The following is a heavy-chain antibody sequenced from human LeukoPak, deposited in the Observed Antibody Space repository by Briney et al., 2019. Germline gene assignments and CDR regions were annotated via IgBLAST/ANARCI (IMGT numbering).Heavy chain of an antibody. V-gene: IGHV4-34*01. CDR3: ARARSAPGTPENAFDV. CDR1: GGSFSGYY. CDR2: INHSGST. J-gene: IGHJ3*01. Sequence: PSETLSLTCAVYGGSFSGYYWSWIRQPPGKGLEWIGEINHSGSTNYNPSLKSRVTISVDTSKNQFSLKLSSVTAADTALYYCARARSAPGTPENAFDVWGQGTMVTVSS. D-gene: IGHD6-13*01.